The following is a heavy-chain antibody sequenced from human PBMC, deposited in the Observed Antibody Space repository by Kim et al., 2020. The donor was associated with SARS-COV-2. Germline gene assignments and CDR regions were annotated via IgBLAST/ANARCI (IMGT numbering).Heavy chain of an antibody. CDR2: IYYSGST. CDR3: ARVGETTVIEYYFDY. Sequence: SETLSLTCTVSGGSISSGGYYWSWIRQHPGKGLEWIGYIYYSGSTYYNPSLKSRVTISVDTSKNQFSLKLSSVTAADTAVYYCARVGETTVIEYYFDYWGQGTLVTVSS. V-gene: IGHV4-31*03. D-gene: IGHD4-17*01. J-gene: IGHJ4*02. CDR1: GGSISSGGYY.